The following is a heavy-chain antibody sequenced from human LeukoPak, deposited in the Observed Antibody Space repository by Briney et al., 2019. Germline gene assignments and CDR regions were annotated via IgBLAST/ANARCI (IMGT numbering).Heavy chain of an antibody. Sequence: GGSLRLSCAASGFTFSSYWMSWVRQAPGKGLEWVANIKQDGSEKYYVDSVKGRFTISRDNAKNSLYLQMNSLRAEATAVYYCAREVTAMAYYLDYWGQGTLVTVSS. J-gene: IGHJ4*02. CDR2: IKQDGSEK. CDR1: GFTFSSYW. CDR3: AREVTAMAYYLDY. V-gene: IGHV3-7*03. D-gene: IGHD5-18*01.